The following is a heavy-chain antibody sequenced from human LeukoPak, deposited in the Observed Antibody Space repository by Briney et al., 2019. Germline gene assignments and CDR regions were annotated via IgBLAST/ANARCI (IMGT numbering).Heavy chain of an antibody. V-gene: IGHV3-7*01. CDR1: GFTFSSYW. CDR2: IKQDGSVK. CDR3: ARDANWFDP. Sequence: GGSLRLSCAVSGFTFSSYWMSWVRQAPGKGLEWVANIKQDGSVKYYVDSVKGRFTISRDNAKNSLYLQMNSLRAEDTAVYYCARDANWFDPWGQGTLVTVSS. J-gene: IGHJ5*02.